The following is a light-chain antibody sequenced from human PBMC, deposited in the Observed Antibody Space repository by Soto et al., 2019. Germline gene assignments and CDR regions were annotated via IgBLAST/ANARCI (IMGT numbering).Light chain of an antibody. CDR2: GNS. J-gene: IGLJ3*02. V-gene: IGLV1-40*01. Sequence: QSVLTQPPSVSGAPGQRVTISCTGSSSNIGAGYVYWYQQLPGTAPKLLIYGNSNRPSGVHDRFSGSKSGTSASLAITGLQAEDEADYYCQSYDSSLSGSVFGGGTKLTVL. CDR3: QSYDSSLSGSV. CDR1: SSNIGAGY.